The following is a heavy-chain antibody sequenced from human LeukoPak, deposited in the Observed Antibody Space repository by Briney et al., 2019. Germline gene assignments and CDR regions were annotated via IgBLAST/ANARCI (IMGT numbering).Heavy chain of an antibody. Sequence: SETLSLTCTVSGGSINSYYWSWIRQPAGKGLEWIWRIYSSGSTNYNPSLKSRVSMSVDTSKNQFSLKLTSVTAADRALYYCARGGKATVVTMWGQGILVTVSS. D-gene: IGHD4-23*01. CDR1: GGSINSYY. CDR3: ARGGKATVVTM. V-gene: IGHV4-4*07. J-gene: IGHJ4*02. CDR2: IYSSGST.